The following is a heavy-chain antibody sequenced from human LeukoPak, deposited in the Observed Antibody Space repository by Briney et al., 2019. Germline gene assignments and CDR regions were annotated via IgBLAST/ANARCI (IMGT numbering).Heavy chain of an antibody. CDR3: AREGRDGYEDAFDI. V-gene: IGHV4-30-2*01. J-gene: IGHJ3*02. D-gene: IGHD5-24*01. CDR2: IYHSGST. CDR1: GGSISSGGYS. Sequence: SQTLSLTCAVSGGSISSGGYSWSWIRQPPGKGLEWIGYIYHSGSTYYNPSLKSRVTISVDTSKNQFSLKLSSVTAADTAVYYCAREGRDGYEDAFDIWGQGTMVTVSS.